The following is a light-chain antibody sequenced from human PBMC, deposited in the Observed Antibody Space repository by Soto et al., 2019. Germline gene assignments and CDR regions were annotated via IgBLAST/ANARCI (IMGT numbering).Light chain of an antibody. V-gene: IGKV1-39*01. Sequence: DLQMTQSPSSLTASVGDRVTITCQASQDIGNSVNWYQQKPGKAPKLLIYTASTLQSGVPSRFSGRGSGPDFTLTISSVQPDDFAIYFCQQSYSIPPTFGQGTTLEIK. CDR3: QQSYSIPPT. CDR2: TAS. CDR1: QDIGNS. J-gene: IGKJ2*01.